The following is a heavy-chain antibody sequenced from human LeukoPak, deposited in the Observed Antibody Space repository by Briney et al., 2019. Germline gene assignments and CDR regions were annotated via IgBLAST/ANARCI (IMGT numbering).Heavy chain of an antibody. V-gene: IGHV5-51*01. J-gene: IGHJ4*02. CDR2: IYPGDSDT. CDR3: ARVRDVAGGYYSPFDY. Sequence: GESLKISCKGSGYSFTSYWIGWVRQMPGKGLEWMGIIYPGDSDTRYSPSFQGQVTISADKFISTAYLQWSSLKASDTAMYYCARVRDVAGGYYSPFDYWGQGTLVTVSS. CDR1: GYSFTSYW. D-gene: IGHD3-22*01.